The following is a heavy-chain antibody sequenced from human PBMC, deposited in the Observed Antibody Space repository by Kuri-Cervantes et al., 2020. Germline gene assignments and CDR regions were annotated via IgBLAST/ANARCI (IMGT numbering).Heavy chain of an antibody. J-gene: IGHJ4*02. V-gene: IGHV4/OR15-8*01. D-gene: IGHD2-21*01. CDR3: ATGIPADH. Sequence: ESLKISCAASGFTFSSYWMNWVRQAPGKGLEWIGEVYHTGNTNYNPSLESRVTISVDKSKNQFSLKLNSVTAADTAVYYCATGIPADHWGQGTLVTVSS. CDR1: GFTFSSYW. CDR2: VYHTGNT.